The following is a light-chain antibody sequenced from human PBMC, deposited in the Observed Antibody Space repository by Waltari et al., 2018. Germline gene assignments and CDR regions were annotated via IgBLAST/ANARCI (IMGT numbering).Light chain of an antibody. CDR3: QQYYVWPPIT. J-gene: IGKJ4*01. Sequence: VLLPQSPASLSVSPGDTVILSCQASQSVRTNLVWYQQKAGQAPRTLIYGASTRASGVPSRFSGSGSETDFTLIISSLQSEDAAVYFCQQYYVWPPITFGGGTKLEI. V-gene: IGKV3-15*01. CDR2: GAS. CDR1: QSVRTN.